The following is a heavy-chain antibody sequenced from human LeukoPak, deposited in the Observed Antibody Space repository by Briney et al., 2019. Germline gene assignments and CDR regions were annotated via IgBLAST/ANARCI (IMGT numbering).Heavy chain of an antibody. CDR2: ISSSSSTI. Sequence: GGSLRLSCAASGFTFSSYSMNWVRQAPGKGLEWVSFISSSSSTIYYADSVKGRFTISRDNAKNSLYLQMNSLRAEDTAIYYCAKHSSSSFRTHFDHWGQGTLVTVSS. D-gene: IGHD6-13*01. J-gene: IGHJ4*02. CDR1: GFTFSSYS. CDR3: AKHSSSSFRTHFDH. V-gene: IGHV3-48*04.